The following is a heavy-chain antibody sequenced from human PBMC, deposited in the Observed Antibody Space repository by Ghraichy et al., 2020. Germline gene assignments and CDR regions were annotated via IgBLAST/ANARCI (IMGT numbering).Heavy chain of an antibody. Sequence: GGSLRLSCAASGFTFSSYSMNWVRQAPGKGLEWVSSISSSSSYIYYADSVKGRFTIFRDNAKNSLYLQMNSLRAEDTAVYYCARVSRGGPIDYWGQGTLVTVSS. CDR2: ISSSSSYI. CDR1: GFTFSSYS. D-gene: IGHD2-15*01. J-gene: IGHJ4*02. CDR3: ARVSRGGPIDY. V-gene: IGHV3-21*01.